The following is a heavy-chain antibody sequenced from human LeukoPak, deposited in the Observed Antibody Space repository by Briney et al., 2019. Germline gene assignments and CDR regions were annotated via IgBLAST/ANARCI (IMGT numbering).Heavy chain of an antibody. V-gene: IGHV3-48*03. CDR3: ARDKNDAFDI. CDR2: ISSSGSTI. CDR1: GFTFSSYE. Sequence: GGSLRLSCAASGFTFSSYEMNWVRQAPGKGLEWVSYISSSGSTIYDADSVKGRFTISRDNAKNSLYLQMNSLRAEDTAVYYCARDKNDAFDIWGQGTMVTVSS. J-gene: IGHJ3*02.